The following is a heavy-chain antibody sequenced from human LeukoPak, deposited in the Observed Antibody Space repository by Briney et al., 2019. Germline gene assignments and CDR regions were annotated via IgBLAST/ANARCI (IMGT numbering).Heavy chain of an antibody. CDR1: DYTFTSYG. Sequence: ASVKVSCKASDYTFTSYGISWVRQAPGQGLEWMGWISAYNGNTNYAQKFQGRVTVTTDTSTSTAYMELRSLRSDDTAVYYCARSSSVTIPGYYFDYWGQVTLVTVSS. D-gene: IGHD3-9*01. CDR3: ARSSSVTIPGYYFDY. V-gene: IGHV1-18*01. J-gene: IGHJ4*02. CDR2: ISAYNGNT.